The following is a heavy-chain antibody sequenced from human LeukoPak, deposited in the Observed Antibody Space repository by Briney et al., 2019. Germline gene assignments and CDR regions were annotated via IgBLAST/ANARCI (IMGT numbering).Heavy chain of an antibody. J-gene: IGHJ5*02. Sequence: KTGGSLKPPCAASGFTFNSYTMNWVRQAPGLGLEWVSSISSSSSYIYYADSLKGRFTVSRDNAKNSLYLLMNSLRAEDTDVYYCAREDAGVRFDPWGQGTLVTVSS. V-gene: IGHV3-21*01. D-gene: IGHD3-3*01. CDR1: GFTFNSYT. CDR2: ISSSSSYI. CDR3: AREDAGVRFDP.